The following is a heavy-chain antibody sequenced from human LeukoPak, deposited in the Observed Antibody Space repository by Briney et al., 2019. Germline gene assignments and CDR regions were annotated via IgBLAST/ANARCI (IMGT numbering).Heavy chain of an antibody. Sequence: PGRSLRLSCAASGFTFSSYGMHWVRQAPGKGLEWVAVISYDGSNKYYADSVKGRFTISRDNSKNTLYLQMNSLRAEDTAVYYCAKVREQWLAHWYFDLWGRGTLVTVSS. CDR1: GFTFSSYG. J-gene: IGHJ2*01. D-gene: IGHD6-19*01. CDR3: AKVREQWLAHWYFDL. V-gene: IGHV3-30*18. CDR2: ISYDGSNK.